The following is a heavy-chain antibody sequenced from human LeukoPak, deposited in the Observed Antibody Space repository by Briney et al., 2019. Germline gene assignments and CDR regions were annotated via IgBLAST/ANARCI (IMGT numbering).Heavy chain of an antibody. D-gene: IGHD4-23*01. CDR3: AGDLNAVVTLGY. CDR2: IRTSGSNI. Sequence: GGSVRLFCAVSIYSYSNYSMNCVRQAPGRGLECVLYIRTSGSNIYYADSVKGRFTISRDNANNSLNLQMNRLRDDATAVYYCAGDLNAVVTLGYWGQGTLVTVSS. CDR1: IYSYSNYS. J-gene: IGHJ4*02. V-gene: IGHV3-48*02.